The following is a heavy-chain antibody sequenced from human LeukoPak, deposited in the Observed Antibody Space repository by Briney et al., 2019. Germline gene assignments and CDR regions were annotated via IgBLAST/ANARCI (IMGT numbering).Heavy chain of an antibody. CDR2: IIPIFGTA. D-gene: IGHD6-13*01. CDR1: GYTFTSYG. J-gene: IGHJ4*02. Sequence: SVTVSCKASGYTFTSYGISWVRQAPGQGLEWMGGIIPIFGTANYAQKFQGRVTITTDESTSTAYMELSSLRSEDTAVYYCAMSSSWPEFDYWGQGTLVTVSS. V-gene: IGHV1-69*05. CDR3: AMSSSWPEFDY.